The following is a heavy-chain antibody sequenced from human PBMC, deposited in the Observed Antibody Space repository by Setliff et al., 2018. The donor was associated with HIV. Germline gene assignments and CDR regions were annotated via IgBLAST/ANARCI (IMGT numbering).Heavy chain of an antibody. CDR2: IYYSGST. Sequence: SETLSLTCTVSGGSISSHYWSWIRQPPGKGLEWIGYIYYSGSTNYNPSLKSRVTISVDTSKNQFSLKLSSVTAADTAVYYCARESYFYYFDYWGQGTLVTVSS. D-gene: IGHD3-10*01. J-gene: IGHJ4*02. CDR3: ARESYFYYFDY. CDR1: GGSISSHY. V-gene: IGHV4-59*11.